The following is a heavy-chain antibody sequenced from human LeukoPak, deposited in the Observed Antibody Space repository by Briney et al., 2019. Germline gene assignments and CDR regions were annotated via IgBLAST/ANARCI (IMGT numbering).Heavy chain of an antibody. V-gene: IGHV3-23*01. CDR1: GFTFSTYS. D-gene: IGHD2-15*01. CDR2: ISGSGGST. CDR3: AKDGYCSGGSCYYYGMDV. J-gene: IGHJ6*02. Sequence: GGSLRLSCAASGFTFSTYSMNWVRQAPGKGLEWVSAISGSGGSTYYADSVKGRFTISRDNSKNTLYLQMNSLRAEDTAVYYCAKDGYCSGGSCYYYGMDVWGQGTTVTVSS.